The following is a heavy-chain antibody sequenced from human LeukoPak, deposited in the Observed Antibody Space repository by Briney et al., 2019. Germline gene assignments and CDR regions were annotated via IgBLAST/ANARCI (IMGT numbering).Heavy chain of an antibody. CDR3: AREGASGWYPY. CDR2: ISKDGTEK. Sequence: PGGSLRLSCAASGFTFSNYPLHWVRQAPGKGLDWMAVISKDGTEKHYADSVKGRSSISRDNSRNTLFLQLNGLRPEDTAIYYCAREGASGWYPYWGQGTLVTVSS. J-gene: IGHJ4*02. D-gene: IGHD6-19*01. V-gene: IGHV3-30*17. CDR1: GFTFSNYP.